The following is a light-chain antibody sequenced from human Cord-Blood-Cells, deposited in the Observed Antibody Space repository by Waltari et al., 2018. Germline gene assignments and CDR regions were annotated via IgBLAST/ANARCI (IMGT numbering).Light chain of an antibody. Sequence: QSALTQPASVSGSPGQSITISCTGTSSDVGGYNYVSWYQQHPGKAPKLMIYDFSKRPSGVSNRFSGSKAGNTASLTISGLQAEDEADYYCSSYTSRSVVFGGGTKLTVL. CDR2: DFS. V-gene: IGLV2-14*01. J-gene: IGLJ2*01. CDR3: SSYTSRSVV. CDR1: SSDVGGYNY.